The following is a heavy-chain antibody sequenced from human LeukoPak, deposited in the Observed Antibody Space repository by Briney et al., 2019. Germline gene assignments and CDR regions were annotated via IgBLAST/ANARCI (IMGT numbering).Heavy chain of an antibody. J-gene: IGHJ4*02. D-gene: IGHD3-9*01. CDR2: ISWNSGSI. Sequence: GGSLRLSCAASGFTFDDYAMHWVRQAPGKGLEWVSGISWNSGSIGYADSVKGRFTISRDNAKNSLYLQMNSLRAEDTALYYCAKDLYDVLTGYPDYWGQGTLVTVSS. CDR3: AKDLYDVLTGYPDY. CDR1: GFTFDDYA. V-gene: IGHV3-9*01.